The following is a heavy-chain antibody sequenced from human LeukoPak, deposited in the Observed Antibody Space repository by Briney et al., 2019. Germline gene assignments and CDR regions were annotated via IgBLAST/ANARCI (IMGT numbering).Heavy chain of an antibody. J-gene: IGHJ4*02. CDR2: IYYSGST. CDR3: ARDRGMSTTDY. V-gene: IGHV4-39*07. D-gene: IGHD2-2*01. CDR1: GGSISSSSYY. Sequence: PSETLSLTCTVSGGSISSSSYYWGWIRQPPGKGLEWIGSIYYSGSTYYNPSLKSRVTISVDTSKNQFSLKLRSVTAADTAVYYCARDRGMSTTDYWGQGTLVTVSS.